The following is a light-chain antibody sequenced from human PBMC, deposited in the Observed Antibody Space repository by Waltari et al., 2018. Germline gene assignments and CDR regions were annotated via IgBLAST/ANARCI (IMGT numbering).Light chain of an antibody. J-gene: IGKJ4*01. CDR2: GAS. CDR3: QQYNNWPPLLT. V-gene: IGKV3-15*01. CDR1: QSVSRN. Sequence: EIVMTQSPATLSVSPGERATLSCRASQSVSRNLAWYQQKPGQAPRLLIYGASTRATGIPARFSGSGSGTEFTLTISSLQSEDFAVYYCQQYNNWPPLLTFGGGTKVEIK.